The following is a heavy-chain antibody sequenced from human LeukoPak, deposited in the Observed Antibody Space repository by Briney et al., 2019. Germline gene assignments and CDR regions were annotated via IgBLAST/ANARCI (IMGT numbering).Heavy chain of an antibody. Sequence: SETLSLTCTVSGSISGYYWSWIRQPPGKGLEWIGYIYTSGSTSYNPSLESRVTISVDTSKNQFSLDLSSVTAADTAVYYCARQKCTSASCLTKSAFDIWGQGTMVTVSS. V-gene: IGHV4-4*09. CDR2: IYTSGST. J-gene: IGHJ3*02. CDR1: GSISGYY. D-gene: IGHD2-2*01. CDR3: ARQKCTSASCLTKSAFDI.